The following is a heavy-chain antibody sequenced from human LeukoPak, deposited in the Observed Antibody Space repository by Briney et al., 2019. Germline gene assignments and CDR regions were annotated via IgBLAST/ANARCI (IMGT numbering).Heavy chain of an antibody. CDR2: ISSSSSYI. Sequence: GGSLRLSCAASGFTFSSYSMNWVRQAPGKGPEWVSSISSSSSYIYYADSVKGRFTISRDNAKNSLYLQMNSLRAEDTAVYYCARDDSTDYGFDYWGQGTLVTVS. J-gene: IGHJ4*02. V-gene: IGHV3-21*01. CDR3: ARDDSTDYGFDY. CDR1: GFTFSSYS. D-gene: IGHD4-17*01.